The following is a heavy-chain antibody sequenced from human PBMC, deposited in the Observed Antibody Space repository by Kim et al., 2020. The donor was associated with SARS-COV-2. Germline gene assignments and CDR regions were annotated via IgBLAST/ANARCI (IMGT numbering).Heavy chain of an antibody. J-gene: IGHJ4*02. Sequence: NPTYAQGFTGRFVFSWDTSVSTAYLQISSLKAEDTAVYYCARNGDYDFDYWGQGTLVTVSS. V-gene: IGHV7-4-1*02. CDR3: ARNGDYDFDY. CDR2: NP. D-gene: IGHD4-17*01.